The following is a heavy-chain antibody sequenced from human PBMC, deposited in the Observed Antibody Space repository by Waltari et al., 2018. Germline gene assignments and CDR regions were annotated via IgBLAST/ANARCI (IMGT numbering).Heavy chain of an antibody. D-gene: IGHD4-17*01. CDR1: GYSFTSSW. CDR2: IYPGDSDT. CDR3: ARINGDLPYYYGMDV. V-gene: IGHV5-51*03. J-gene: IGHJ6*02. Sequence: EVQLVQSGPEVKKPGESLKISCKGSGYSFTSSWSGWVRPMPGKGLEWMGIIYPGDSDTRYSPSFQGQVTISADKSISTAYLQWSSLKASDTAMYYCARINGDLPYYYGMDVWGQGTTVTVSS.